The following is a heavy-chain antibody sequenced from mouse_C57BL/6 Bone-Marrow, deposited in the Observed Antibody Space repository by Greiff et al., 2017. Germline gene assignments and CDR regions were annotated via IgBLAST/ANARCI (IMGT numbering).Heavy chain of an antibody. CDR2: IYSGNSDT. D-gene: IGHD1-1*01. J-gene: IGHJ2*01. CDR1: GYTFTSYW. V-gene: IGHV1-5*01. Sequence: VQLQQSGTVLARPGASVKMSCKTSGYTFTSYWMHWVKQRPGQGLEWIGAIYSGNSDTSYNQKFKGKAKLTAVTSASTAYMELSSLTNEDSAVYYCTRSHYYGSSYLYFDYWGQGTTLTVSS. CDR3: TRSHYYGSSYLYFDY.